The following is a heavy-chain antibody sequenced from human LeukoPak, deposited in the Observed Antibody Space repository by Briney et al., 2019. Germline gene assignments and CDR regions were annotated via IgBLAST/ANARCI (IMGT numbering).Heavy chain of an antibody. CDR1: GGSISTYY. Sequence: PSETLSLTCTVFGGSISTYYWSWIRQPPGKGLEWIGYIYYTGNTNYNPSLKSRVTMSIDTSKNQFSLRPSSVTAADTALYYCTRSRVMDVWGQGTTVTVSS. CDR2: IYYTGNT. CDR3: TRSRVMDV. J-gene: IGHJ6*02. V-gene: IGHV4-59*01. D-gene: IGHD3-3*01.